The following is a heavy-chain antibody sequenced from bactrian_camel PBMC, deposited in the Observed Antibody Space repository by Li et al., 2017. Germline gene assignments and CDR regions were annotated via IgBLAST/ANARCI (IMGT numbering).Heavy chain of an antibody. CDR2: LYANGGT. V-gene: IGHV3S9*01. Sequence: HVQLVESGGTLVQPGGSLRLSCAASGYTAKTCSWNWYRQFQGKGRELVSSLYANGGTYYHDSVKGRFTFAQANVENTNAVTLEVNSLKPEDTATYFCNVGLCGTLVIGGPSLSGAGGPRSPSP. J-gene: IGHJ4*01. CDR3: NVGLCGTLVIGGPSLS. D-gene: IGHD2*01. CDR1: GYTAKTCS.